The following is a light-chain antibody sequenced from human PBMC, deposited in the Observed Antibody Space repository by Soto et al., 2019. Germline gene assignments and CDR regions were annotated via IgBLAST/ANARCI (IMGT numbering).Light chain of an antibody. CDR1: QSVSSSY. CDR2: GAS. J-gene: IGKJ5*01. V-gene: IGKV3-20*01. CDR3: QQYGSSPT. Sequence: EILLTQSPGTLSLSPGERGTRSCRASQSVSSSYLAWYQQKPGQAPTLLIYGASSRATGIPARFSGSGSGTAFTLTISRLEPEDFAVYYCQQYGSSPTFGQGTRLEIK.